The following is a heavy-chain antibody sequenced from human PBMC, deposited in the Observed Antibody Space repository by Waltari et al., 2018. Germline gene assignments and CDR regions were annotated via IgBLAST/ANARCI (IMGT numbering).Heavy chain of an antibody. V-gene: IGHV3-23*01. CDR2: SSPKSIST. CDR1: VLSFSTYV. CDR3: AKGQGGRRWYFDY. Sequence: EVQLLESGGGLVQPGGSLRLSCNASVLSFSTYVMNWVRQAPGKRLERVASSSPKSISTYYGDSGKGRFTISRDNSKSTVILQLSRLRVEDTSIYYWAKGQGGRRWYFDYWGQGSQVTVSS. D-gene: IGHD3-16*01. J-gene: IGHJ4*02.